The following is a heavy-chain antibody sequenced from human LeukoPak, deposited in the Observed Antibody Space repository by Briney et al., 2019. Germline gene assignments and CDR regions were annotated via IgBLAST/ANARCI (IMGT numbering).Heavy chain of an antibody. V-gene: IGHV3-21*01. CDR3: AREVLDVDATMTNYYYYMDV. Sequence: ETLSLTCTVSGGSISSSSYYWGWIRQPPGKGLEWVSSISTSDSYMYYGDSVRGRFTISRDNTRNSVYLQMNSLRAEDTAVYYCAREVLDVDATMTNYYYYMDVWGKGTTVTVSS. CDR1: GGSISSSS. J-gene: IGHJ6*03. CDR2: ISTSDSYM. D-gene: IGHD5-18*01.